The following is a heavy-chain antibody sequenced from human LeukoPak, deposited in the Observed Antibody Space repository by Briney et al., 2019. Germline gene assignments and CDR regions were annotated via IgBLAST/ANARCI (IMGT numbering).Heavy chain of an antibody. J-gene: IGHJ4*02. CDR3: ARDAYGKYYFDY. D-gene: IGHD2-21*01. Sequence: GGSLRLSCAASGFTVSSNRMSWVRQAPGKGLEWVSVIYSGGTTYYADSVKGRFTISRDNSKNTLSLQMNSLRAEDTAIYLCARDAYGKYYFDYWGQGTLVTVSS. CDR1: GFTVSSNR. CDR2: IYSGGTT. V-gene: IGHV3-53*01.